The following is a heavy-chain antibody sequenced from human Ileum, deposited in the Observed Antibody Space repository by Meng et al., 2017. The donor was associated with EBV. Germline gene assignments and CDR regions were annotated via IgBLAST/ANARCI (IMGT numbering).Heavy chain of an antibody. Sequence: QLQLQDSGQGLVNPSRTLSLTCAVSCDSISSNNWWSWVRQPPGKGLEWIGEIYHSGSTNYNPSFKSRVTMSVDKSKNQISLNLSSVTAADTAVYYCASGRDYAWHSWGRGTLVTVSS. V-gene: IGHV4-4*02. CDR1: CDSISSNNW. D-gene: IGHD4-17*01. CDR3: ASGRDYAWHS. CDR2: IYHSGST. J-gene: IGHJ4*02.